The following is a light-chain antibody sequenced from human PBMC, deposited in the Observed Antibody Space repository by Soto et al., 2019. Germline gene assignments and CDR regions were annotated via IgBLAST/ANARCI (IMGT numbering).Light chain of an antibody. J-gene: IGKJ1*01. CDR1: QSVSSY. V-gene: IGKV3-11*01. CDR2: DAS. CDR3: QQRSSWPPT. Sequence: EIVLTQSPSTLSLXPGXRXTLSCRASQSVSSYLAWYQQKPGQAPRLLIYDASNRATGIPARFSGSGSGTDFTLTISSLEPEDFAVYYCQQRSSWPPTFGQGTKVDIK.